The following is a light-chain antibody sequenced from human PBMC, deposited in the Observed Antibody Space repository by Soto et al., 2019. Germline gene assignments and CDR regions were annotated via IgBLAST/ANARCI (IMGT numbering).Light chain of an antibody. CDR1: QSISSW. Sequence: DSQMTQYPSTLSASVGDRVTITCRASQSISSWLAWYQQKPGKAPTLLISKASTLQSGVPPRCSGSGYGTEFSLTISSLQPDDFAPYYCQQSERYPMNFVVWTKVEIK. CDR3: QQSERYPMN. CDR2: KAS. V-gene: IGKV1-5*03. J-gene: IGKJ4*01.